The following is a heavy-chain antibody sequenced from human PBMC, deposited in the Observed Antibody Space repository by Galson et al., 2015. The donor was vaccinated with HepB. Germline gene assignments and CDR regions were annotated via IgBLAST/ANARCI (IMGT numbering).Heavy chain of an antibody. CDR3: ARLTTVTYDAFDI. CDR2: IYPDDSDT. CDR1: RYVFTDYW. Sequence: QSGAEVKKPGESLKISCQASRYVFTDYWVAWVRQMPGKGLEYMGIIYPDDSDTRYSPSFQGHVTISADKSIGTAYLQWRSLKASDTAMYYCARLTTVTYDAFDIWGQGTMVSVSS. V-gene: IGHV5-51*01. J-gene: IGHJ3*02. D-gene: IGHD4-17*01.